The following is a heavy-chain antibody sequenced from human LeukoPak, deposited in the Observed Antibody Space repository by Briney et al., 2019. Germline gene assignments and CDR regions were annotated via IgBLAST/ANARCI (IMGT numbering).Heavy chain of an antibody. CDR1: GFTFSGFS. CDR2: IWYDGSNK. CDR3: AREGPRGNSQFDY. V-gene: IGHV3-33*08. D-gene: IGHD2/OR15-2a*01. Sequence: PGGSLRLSCAASGFTFSGFSMSWVRQAPGKGLEWVALIWYDGSNKYYTDSVKGRLTISRDNSKNTLYLQMNSLRAEDTAIYYCAREGPRGNSQFDYWGQGTLVTVSS. J-gene: IGHJ4*02.